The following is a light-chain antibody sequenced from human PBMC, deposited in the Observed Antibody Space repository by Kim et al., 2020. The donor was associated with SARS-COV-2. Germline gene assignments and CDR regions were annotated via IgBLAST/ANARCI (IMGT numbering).Light chain of an antibody. J-gene: IGKJ5*01. CDR1: QGISSY. V-gene: IGKV1-9*01. CDR3: QQTGGYPIT. CDR2: GSS. Sequence: IQLTQSPSSLSASVGDRVSITCRASQGISSYLAWYQQKPGKAPKLLIYGSSTLQSGVPSRFSGSGSETATDFTLTISSLQPEDFATYYGQQTGGYPITFGQRGRMGI.